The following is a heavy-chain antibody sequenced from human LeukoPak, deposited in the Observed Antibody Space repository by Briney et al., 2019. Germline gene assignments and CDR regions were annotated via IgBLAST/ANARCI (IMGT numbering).Heavy chain of an antibody. J-gene: IGHJ5*02. V-gene: IGHV1-2*02. D-gene: IGHD2-2*02. CDR1: GYTFTDYY. Sequence: ASVKVSCKASGYTFTDYYMHWVRQAPGQGLEWMGWINPNSGGTNYAQKFQGRVTMTRDTSISTAYMELSRLRSDDTAVYYCARDRYCSSTSCYTAFDPWGQGTLVTVSS. CDR2: INPNSGGT. CDR3: ARDRYCSSTSCYTAFDP.